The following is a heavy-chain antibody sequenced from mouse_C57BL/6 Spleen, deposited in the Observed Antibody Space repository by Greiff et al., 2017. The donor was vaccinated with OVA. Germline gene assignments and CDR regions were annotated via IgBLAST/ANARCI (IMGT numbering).Heavy chain of an antibody. J-gene: IGHJ2*01. V-gene: IGHV1-76*01. Sequence: QVQLQQSGAELVRPGASVKLSCKASGYTFTDYYINWVQQRPGQGLEWLARIYTGRGNTYYHEKFKGKATLTAEKSSSTAYMQLSSLTSEDSAVYFCARGGNYFDYWGQGTTLTVSS. CDR1: GYTFTDYY. CDR2: IYTGRGNT. CDR3: ARGGNYFDY. D-gene: IGHD1-1*02.